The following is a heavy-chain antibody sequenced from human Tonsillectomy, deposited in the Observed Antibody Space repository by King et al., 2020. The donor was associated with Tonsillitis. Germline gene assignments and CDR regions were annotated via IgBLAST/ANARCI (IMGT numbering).Heavy chain of an antibody. Sequence: QLQESGPGLVKPSETLSLTCTVSGGSISSNNYYWGWIRQPPGKGLEWIGSLYYSGSTYYNPSLKSRVTISVDTSKNQFSLKLSSVTAADTAVYYCARDYDSSGYYYEDAFDIWGQGTMVTVSS. J-gene: IGHJ3*02. CDR2: LYYSGST. D-gene: IGHD3-22*01. V-gene: IGHV4-39*01. CDR1: GGSISSNNYY. CDR3: ARDYDSSGYYYEDAFDI.